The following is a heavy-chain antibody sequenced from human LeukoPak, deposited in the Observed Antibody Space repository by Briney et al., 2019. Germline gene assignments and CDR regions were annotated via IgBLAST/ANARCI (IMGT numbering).Heavy chain of an antibody. J-gene: IGHJ6*04. CDR1: GFTFSSYG. V-gene: IGHV3-30*18. D-gene: IGHD3-9*01. CDR3: AKEAVQTYYDILTGYHPYYYYYGMDV. CDR2: ISYDGSNK. Sequence: PGASLRLSCAASGFTFSSYGMHWVRQAPGKGLEWVAVISYDGSNKYYADSVKGRFTISRDNSKNTLYLQMNSLRAEDTAVYYCAKEAVQTYYDILTGYHPYYYYYGMDVWGKGTTVTVSS.